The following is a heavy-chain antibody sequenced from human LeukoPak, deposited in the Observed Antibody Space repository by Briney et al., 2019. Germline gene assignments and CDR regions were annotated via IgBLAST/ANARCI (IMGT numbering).Heavy chain of an antibody. CDR3: ARDLGYPDY. CDR1: GFSFSSYD. D-gene: IGHD3-16*02. V-gene: IGHV3-33*01. J-gene: IGHJ4*02. Sequence: GGSLRLSCAASGFSFSSYDMHWVRQAPGKGLEWVAVIWYDGSNKYHADSVKGRFTISRDNSKNTLYLQMNSLRAEDTTVYYCARDLGYPDYWGQGTLVAVSS. CDR2: IWYDGSNK.